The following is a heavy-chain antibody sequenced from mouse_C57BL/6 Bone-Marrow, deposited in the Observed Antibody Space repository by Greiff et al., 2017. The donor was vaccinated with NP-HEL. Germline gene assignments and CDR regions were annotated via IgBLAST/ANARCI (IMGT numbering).Heavy chain of an antibody. CDR2: IRNKANNHAT. CDR3: KEGATTVVADWYFDV. D-gene: IGHD1-1*01. Sequence: EVKLEESGGGLVQPGGSMKLSCAASGFTFSDAWMDWVRQSPEKGLEWVAEIRNKANNHATYYAESVKGRFTISRDDSKSSVYLQMNSLRAEDTGIYYCKEGATTVVADWYFDVWGTGTTVTVSS. V-gene: IGHV6-6*01. CDR1: GFTFSDAW. J-gene: IGHJ1*03.